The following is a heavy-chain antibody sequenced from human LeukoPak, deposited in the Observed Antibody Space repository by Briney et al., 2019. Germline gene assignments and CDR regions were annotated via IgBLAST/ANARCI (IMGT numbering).Heavy chain of an antibody. Sequence: GGSLRLSCAASGFTFSSYGMHWVRQAPGKGLECVSGISWNSGSIGYADSVKGRFTISRDNAKNSLYLQMNSLRAEDTALYYCAKAESEDTAMVPGPEFFDYWGQGTLVTVSS. CDR3: AKAESEDTAMVPGPEFFDY. J-gene: IGHJ4*02. D-gene: IGHD5-18*01. CDR2: ISWNSGSI. CDR1: GFTFSSYG. V-gene: IGHV3-9*01.